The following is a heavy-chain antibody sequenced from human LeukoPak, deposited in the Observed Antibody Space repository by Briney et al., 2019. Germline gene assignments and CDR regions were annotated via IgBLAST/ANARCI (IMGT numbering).Heavy chain of an antibody. Sequence: ASVKVSCKASGYTFTSYYMHWVRQAPGQGLEWMGIINPSGGSTSYAQKFQGRVTMTRDMSTSTVYMELSSLRSEDTAVYYCARDTGATGFDYWGQGTLVTASS. D-gene: IGHD1-26*01. CDR2: INPSGGST. CDR3: ARDTGATGFDY. CDR1: GYTFTSYY. J-gene: IGHJ4*02. V-gene: IGHV1-46*01.